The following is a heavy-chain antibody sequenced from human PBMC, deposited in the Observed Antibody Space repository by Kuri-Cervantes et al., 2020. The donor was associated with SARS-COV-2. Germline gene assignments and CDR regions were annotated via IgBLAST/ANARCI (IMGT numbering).Heavy chain of an antibody. CDR3: ANWNCEVGAFDI. V-gene: IGHV1-18*04. J-gene: IGHJ3*02. Sequence: ASVKVSCKASGYTFTSYGISWVRQAPGQGLEWMGWISAYNGNTNYAQKLQGRVTMTTDTSTSTAYMELRSLRSDDTAVYYCANWNCEVGAFDIWGQGTMVTVSS. D-gene: IGHD1-1*01. CDR2: ISAYNGNT. CDR1: GYTFTSYG.